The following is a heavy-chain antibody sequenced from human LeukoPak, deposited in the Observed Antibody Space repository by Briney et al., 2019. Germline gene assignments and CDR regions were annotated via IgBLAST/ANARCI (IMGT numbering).Heavy chain of an antibody. CDR2: IIPIFGTA. CDR3: ARQMGVPYYDSSGYIFDY. CDR1: GFTFTSHD. D-gene: IGHD3-22*01. Sequence: ASVKVSCKTSGFTFTSHDYNWVRQATGQGLEWMGGIIPIFGTANYAQKFQGRVTITADESTSTAYMELSSLRSEDTAVYYCARQMGVPYYDSSGYIFDYWGQGTLVTVSS. V-gene: IGHV1-69*13. J-gene: IGHJ4*02.